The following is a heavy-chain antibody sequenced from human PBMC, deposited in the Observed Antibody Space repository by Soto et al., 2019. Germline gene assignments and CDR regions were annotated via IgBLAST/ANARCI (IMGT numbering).Heavy chain of an antibody. Sequence: PGGSLRLSCAASGFTFRSYGMHWVRQAPGKGLEWVAVTWYDGSQTYYADSVKGRFTISRDNSKSALFLQMDSLRAEDTAIYYCARYNSGHSDYWGQGT. CDR2: TWYDGSQT. D-gene: IGHD1-1*01. CDR1: GFTFRSYG. CDR3: ARYNSGHSDY. V-gene: IGHV3-33*01. J-gene: IGHJ4*02.